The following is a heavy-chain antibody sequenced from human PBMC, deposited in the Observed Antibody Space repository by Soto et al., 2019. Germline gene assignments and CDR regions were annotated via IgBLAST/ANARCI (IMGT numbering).Heavy chain of an antibody. V-gene: IGHV3-23*01. Sequence: GAPRISRSAPGFTLCSHSLSRGPPAPGKGLEWVSAISGSGGSTYYADSVKGRFTISRDNSKNTLYLQMNSLRAEDTAVYYCAKDLTMAERPVVAAPRRGEAHWGQGT. J-gene: IGHJ4*02. CDR3: AKDLTMAERPVVAAPRRGEAH. CDR1: GFTLCSHS. D-gene: IGHD2-15*01. CDR2: ISGSGGST.